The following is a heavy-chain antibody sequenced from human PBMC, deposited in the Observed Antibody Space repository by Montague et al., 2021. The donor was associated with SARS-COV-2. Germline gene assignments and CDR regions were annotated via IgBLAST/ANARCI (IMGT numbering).Heavy chain of an antibody. J-gene: IGHJ6*02. Sequence: SETLSLTCAVYGGSLSGFSWNWVRQPPGKGLEWIGGVYHSGGTNYSAALKSRVTISVDASKNQFSLKLTSVTAPDTAVYYCVRVGDGAVTAPDLGLGPYAYHYEMDVWGQGTTVTVSS. CDR1: GGSLSGFS. V-gene: IGHV4-34*01. CDR3: VRVGDGAVTAPDLGLGPYAYHYEMDV. D-gene: IGHD3-16*01. CDR2: VYHSGGT.